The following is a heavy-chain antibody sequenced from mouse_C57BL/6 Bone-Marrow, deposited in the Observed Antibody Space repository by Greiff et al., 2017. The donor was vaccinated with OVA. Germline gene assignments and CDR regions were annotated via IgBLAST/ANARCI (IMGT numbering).Heavy chain of an antibody. CDR2: IYPGDGDT. J-gene: IGHJ2*01. CDR1: GYAFSSYW. Sequence: VKLVESGAELVKPGASVKISCKASGYAFSSYWMNWVKQRPGKGLEWIGQIYPGDGDTNYNGKFKGKATLTADKSSSTAYMQLSSLTSEDSAVYFCARTGAFITTVVVDYWGQGTTLTVSS. D-gene: IGHD1-1*01. V-gene: IGHV1-80*01. CDR3: ARTGAFITTVVVDY.